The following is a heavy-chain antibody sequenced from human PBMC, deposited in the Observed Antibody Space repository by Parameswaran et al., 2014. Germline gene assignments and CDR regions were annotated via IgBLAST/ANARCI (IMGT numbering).Heavy chain of an antibody. J-gene: IGHJ4*02. D-gene: IGHD1-26*01. CDR2: INPNSGGT. CDR3: ASGFIVGATTSDY. V-gene: IGHV1-2*02. Sequence: WVRQAPGQGLEWMGWINPNSGGTNYAQKFQGRVTMTRDTSISTAYMELSRLRSDDTAVYYCASGFIVGATTSDYWGQGTLVTVSS.